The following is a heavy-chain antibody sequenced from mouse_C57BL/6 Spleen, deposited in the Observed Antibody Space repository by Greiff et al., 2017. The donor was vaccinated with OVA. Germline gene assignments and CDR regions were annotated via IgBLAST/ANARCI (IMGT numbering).Heavy chain of an antibody. V-gene: IGHV1-15*01. CDR1: GYTFPDYE. CDR3: TGNWDD. J-gene: IGHJ2*01. CDR2: IDPETGGT. D-gene: IGHD2-1*01. Sequence: QVQLQQSGAELVRPGASVTLSCKASGYTFPDYEMHWVKQTPVHGLEWIGAIDPETGGTAYNQKFKGKAILTADKSSSTAYMELRSPTSEDSAVYYCTGNWDDWGQGTTLTVSS.